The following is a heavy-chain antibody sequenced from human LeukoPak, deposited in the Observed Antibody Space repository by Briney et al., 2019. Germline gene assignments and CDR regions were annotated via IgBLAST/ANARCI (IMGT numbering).Heavy chain of an antibody. CDR3: ARQSSGYRPYYFDY. CDR2: IYYSGST. D-gene: IGHD3-10*01. J-gene: IGHJ4*02. V-gene: IGHV4-39*01. Sequence: SETLSPTCTVSGGSISSSSYYWGWIRQHPGKGLEWIGSIYYSGSTYYNPSLKSRVTISVDTSKNQFSLKLSSVTAADTAVYYCARQSSGYRPYYFDYWGQGTLVTVSS. CDR1: GGSISSSSYY.